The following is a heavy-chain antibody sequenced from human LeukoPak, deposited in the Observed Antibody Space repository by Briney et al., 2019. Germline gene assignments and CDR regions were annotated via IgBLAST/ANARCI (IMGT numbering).Heavy chain of an antibody. CDR2: IYHSGST. D-gene: IGHD2-2*01. CDR1: GYSISSGYY. Sequence: SETLSLTCTVSGYSISSGYYWGWIRQPPGKGLEWIGSIYHSGSTYYNPSLKSRVTISVDTSKNQFSLKLSSVIAADTAVYYCARDSVSLGQYQLPSSYYMDVWGKGTTVTVSS. V-gene: IGHV4-38-2*02. J-gene: IGHJ6*03. CDR3: ARDSVSLGQYQLPSSYYMDV.